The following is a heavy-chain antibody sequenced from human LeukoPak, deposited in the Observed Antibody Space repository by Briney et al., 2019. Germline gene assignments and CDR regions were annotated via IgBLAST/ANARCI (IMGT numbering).Heavy chain of an antibody. CDR2: MSSSGGTI. J-gene: IGHJ3*01. CDR3: AREGYRGNSDAFDL. V-gene: IGHV3-48*03. D-gene: IGHD4-23*01. Sequence: HPGGSLRPSCAASGFTLSSFEMNWVRQAPGKGLEWVSYMSSSGGTIYYIDSVKGRFTISGDNAKNSLYLQMNSLRVEDTALYYCAREGYRGNSDAFDLWGQGTMVTVSS. CDR1: GFTLSSFE.